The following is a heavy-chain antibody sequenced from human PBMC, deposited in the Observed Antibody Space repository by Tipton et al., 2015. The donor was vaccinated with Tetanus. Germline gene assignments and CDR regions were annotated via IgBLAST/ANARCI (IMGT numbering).Heavy chain of an antibody. J-gene: IGHJ6*02. CDR2: IYYSGST. V-gene: IGHV4-59*12. CDR1: GGSISSYY. CDR3: ARFLTRYYGMDV. D-gene: IGHD3-3*01. Sequence: LRLSCTVSGGSISSYYWSWIRQPPGKGLEWIGYIYYSGSTNYNPSLKSRVTISVDTSKNQFSLKLSSVTAADTAVYYCARFLTRYYGMDVWGQGTTVTVSS.